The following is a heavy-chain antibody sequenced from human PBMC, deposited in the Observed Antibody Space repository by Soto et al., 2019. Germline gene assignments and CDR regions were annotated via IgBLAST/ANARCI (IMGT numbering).Heavy chain of an antibody. CDR3: ARNFKSSSWLYYYYMDV. Sequence: PVGSLRLSCAASGFTFSSYCMHWVRQAPGKGLEWVAVIWYDGSNKYYADSVKGRFTISRDNSKNTLYLQMNGLRAEDTAVYYCARNFKSSSWLYYYYMDVWGKGTTVTVSS. CDR1: GFTFSSYC. CDR2: IWYDGSNK. V-gene: IGHV3-33*01. J-gene: IGHJ6*03. D-gene: IGHD6-13*01.